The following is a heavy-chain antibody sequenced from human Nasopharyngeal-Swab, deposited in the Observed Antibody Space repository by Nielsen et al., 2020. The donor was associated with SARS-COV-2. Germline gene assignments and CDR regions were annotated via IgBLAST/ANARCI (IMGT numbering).Heavy chain of an antibody. Sequence: GESLKIFCVASRFTFSRWPMHWVRQAPGKGLEWVTVISSDGSDKQYVDSVKGRFTISRDSSKNTLYLQMDSLRGEDTAVYYCARDAPAHYGAFYWGRGTLVTVSS. J-gene: IGHJ4*02. CDR2: ISSDGSDK. V-gene: IGHV3-30*03. CDR1: RFTFSRWP. D-gene: IGHD4-17*01. CDR3: ARDAPAHYGAFY.